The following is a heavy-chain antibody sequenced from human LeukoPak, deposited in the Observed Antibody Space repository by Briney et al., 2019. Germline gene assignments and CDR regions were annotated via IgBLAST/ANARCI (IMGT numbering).Heavy chain of an antibody. Sequence: SETLSLTCTVSGGSISSYYWSWIRQPPGKGLEWIGYIYYSGSTNYNPSLKSRVTISVDTSKNQFSLKLSSVTAADTAVYYCARGVRGYPFDYWGQGTLVTVSS. J-gene: IGHJ4*02. CDR3: ARGVRGYPFDY. CDR1: GGSISSYY. CDR2: IYYSGST. D-gene: IGHD5-12*01. V-gene: IGHV4-59*01.